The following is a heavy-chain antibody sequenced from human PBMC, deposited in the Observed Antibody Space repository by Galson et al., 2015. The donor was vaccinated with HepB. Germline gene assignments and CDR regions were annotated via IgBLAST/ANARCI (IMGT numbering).Heavy chain of an antibody. V-gene: IGHV3-48*03. CDR2: ISSSGSTI. Sequence: SLRLSCAASGFTFSSYEMNWVRQAPGKGLEWVSYISSSGSTIYYADSVKGRFAISRDNAKNSLYLQMNSLRAEDTAVYYCARGHGDYGGMDVWGQGTTVTVSS. CDR1: GFTFSSYE. J-gene: IGHJ6*02. D-gene: IGHD4-17*01. CDR3: ARGHGDYGGMDV.